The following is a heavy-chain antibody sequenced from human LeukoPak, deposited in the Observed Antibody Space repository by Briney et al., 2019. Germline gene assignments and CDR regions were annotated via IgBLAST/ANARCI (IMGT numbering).Heavy chain of an antibody. Sequence: GGSLRLSCAASGFTFSSYAMSWVRQAPGKGLEWVSAISGSGVTTYYADSVKGRFTISRDNSKKTLYLQMNSLRAEDTAVYYCARDPSRGLYYFDHWGQGTLVTVSS. CDR3: ARDPSRGLYYFDH. V-gene: IGHV3-23*01. D-gene: IGHD3-10*01. CDR2: ISGSGVTT. J-gene: IGHJ4*02. CDR1: GFTFSSYA.